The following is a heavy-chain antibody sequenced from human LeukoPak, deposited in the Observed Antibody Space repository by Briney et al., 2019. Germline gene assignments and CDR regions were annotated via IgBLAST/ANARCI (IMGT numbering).Heavy chain of an antibody. CDR3: TRASTHGGFDI. Sequence: HPGGSLRLSCIASGFTFGDSAMTWVRQAPGKGLEWVGFIRSKDYGGTTEYAASVKDRFTISRYDSKSLAYLQMNSLKTDDTAVYYCTRASTHGGFDIWGQGTMVTVSS. CDR1: GFTFGDSA. D-gene: IGHD4-23*01. J-gene: IGHJ3*02. V-gene: IGHV3-49*04. CDR2: IRSKDYGGTT.